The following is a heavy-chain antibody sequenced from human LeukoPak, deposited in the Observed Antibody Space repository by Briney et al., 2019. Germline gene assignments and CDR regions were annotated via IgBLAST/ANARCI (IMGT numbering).Heavy chain of an antibody. CDR3: AKMWGASNHYYYIDV. V-gene: IGHV3-30*02. D-gene: IGHD4-11*01. J-gene: IGHJ6*03. Sequence: PGGSLRLSCAASGFTFRSFGLHWVRHAPATGQELVSLIRSDGTIDNYADSVKDRFTISRDNSKSTLYLQMNSLRAEDTAVYYCAKMWGASNHYYYIDVWGEGTTVTVSS. CDR2: IRSDGTID. CDR1: GFTFRSFG.